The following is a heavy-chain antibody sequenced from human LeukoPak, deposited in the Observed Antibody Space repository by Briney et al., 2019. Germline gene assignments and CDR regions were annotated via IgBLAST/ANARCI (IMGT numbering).Heavy chain of an antibody. J-gene: IGHJ4*02. V-gene: IGHV3-43D*03. CDR2: ISWDGGTT. D-gene: IGHD2-21*02. CDR1: GFTFDGYA. Sequence: GGSLRLSCAASGFTFDGYAMHWVRQPPGKGLEWVSPISWDGGTTSYADSVKGRFTISRDNSKNSLYLQLNSLRAEDTALYYCAKGRGFYCGGDCYLDYWGQGTLVTVSS. CDR3: AKGRGFYCGGDCYLDY.